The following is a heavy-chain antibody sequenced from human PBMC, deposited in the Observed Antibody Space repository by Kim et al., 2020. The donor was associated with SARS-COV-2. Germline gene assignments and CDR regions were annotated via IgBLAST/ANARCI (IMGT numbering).Heavy chain of an antibody. J-gene: IGHJ6*02. V-gene: IGHV5-10-1*01. D-gene: IGHD3-10*01. CDR1: GYSFTSYW. CDR3: ARQSGVIPMVRGPAGYYYGMDV. Sequence: GESLKISCKGSGYSFTSYWISWVRQMPGKGLEWMGRIDPSDSYTNYSPSFQGHVTISADKSISTAYLQWSSLKASDTAMYYCARQSGVIPMVRGPAGYYYGMDVWGQGTTVTVYS. CDR2: IDPSDSYT.